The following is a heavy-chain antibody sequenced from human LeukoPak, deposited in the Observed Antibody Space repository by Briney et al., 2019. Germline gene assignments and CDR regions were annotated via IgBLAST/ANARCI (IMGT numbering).Heavy chain of an antibody. CDR3: AKDSWGYSSGWFRGTDNDAFDI. V-gene: IGHV3-43*02. J-gene: IGHJ3*02. D-gene: IGHD6-19*01. CDR1: GFTLDDYA. CDR2: ISGDGGST. Sequence: GGSLRLSCAASGFTLDDYAMHWVRQAPRKGLEWGSLISGDGGSTYYADSVKGRFTISRDNSKNSLYLQMNSLRTEDTGLYYCAKDSWGYSSGWFRGTDNDAFDIWGQGTMVTVSS.